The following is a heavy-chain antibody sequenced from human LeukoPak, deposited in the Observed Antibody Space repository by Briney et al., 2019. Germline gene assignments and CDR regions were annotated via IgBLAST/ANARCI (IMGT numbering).Heavy chain of an antibody. CDR2: INPKRGVT. J-gene: IGHJ3*01. Sequence: ASVKVSCKASGYTFTGYFMYWVRQAPGQGLEWMGWINPKRGVTTYAQKFQGRVTMTRDTSITTAYMELTRLRSDDTTIYYCARERNYGDYGNAFDVWGQGTKVTVSS. CDR3: ARERNYGDYGNAFDV. V-gene: IGHV1-2*02. CDR1: GYTFTGYF. D-gene: IGHD4-17*01.